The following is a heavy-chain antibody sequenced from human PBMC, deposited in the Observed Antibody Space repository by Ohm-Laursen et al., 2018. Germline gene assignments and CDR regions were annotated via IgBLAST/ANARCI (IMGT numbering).Heavy chain of an antibody. D-gene: IGHD6-6*01. J-gene: IGHJ6*02. CDR2: ITHSGST. CDR1: GFTFSDHY. V-gene: IGHV4-34*01. CDR3: ARDANIAARDYYGMDV. Sequence: LSCAASGFTFSDHYMDWVRQPPGKGLEWVGEITHSGSTSYNPSLKSRVTISLDTSKNQFSLKLSSVTAADTAVYYCARDANIAARDYYGMDVWGQGTTVTVSS.